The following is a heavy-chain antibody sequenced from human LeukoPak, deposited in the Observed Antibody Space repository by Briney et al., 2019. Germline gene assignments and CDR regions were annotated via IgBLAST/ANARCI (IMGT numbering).Heavy chain of an antibody. CDR1: GGSISSYY. D-gene: IGHD2-15*01. J-gene: IGHJ4*02. CDR2: IYYSGST. V-gene: IGHV4-59*01. CDR3: ARGRYCSGGSCNPEHYFDY. Sequence: SETLSLTCTVSGGSISSYYWSWIRQPPGKGLEWIGYIYYSGSTNYNPSLKSRVTISVDTSKNQFSLKLSSVTAADTAVYYCARGRYCSGGSCNPEHYFDYWGQGTLVTVSS.